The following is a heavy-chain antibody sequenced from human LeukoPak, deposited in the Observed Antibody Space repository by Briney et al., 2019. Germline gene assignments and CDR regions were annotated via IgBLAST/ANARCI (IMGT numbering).Heavy chain of an antibody. Sequence: GGSLRLSCAASGFTFSSYGMHWVRQAPGKGLEWVAVISYGGSNKYYADSVKGRSTISRDNSKNTLYLQMNSLRAEDTAVYYCAKGYYYFDYWGQGTLVTVSS. CDR2: ISYGGSNK. J-gene: IGHJ4*02. CDR3: AKGYYYFDY. D-gene: IGHD1-26*01. CDR1: GFTFSSYG. V-gene: IGHV3-30*18.